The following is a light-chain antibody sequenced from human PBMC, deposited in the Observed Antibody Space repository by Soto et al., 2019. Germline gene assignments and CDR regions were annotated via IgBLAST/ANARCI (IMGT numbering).Light chain of an antibody. CDR2: EVY. V-gene: IGLV2-8*01. CDR1: SSDVGGYNY. J-gene: IGLJ1*01. CDR3: SSYVGTNSYV. Sequence: QSALTQPPSASGSPGQSVTISCTRTSSDVGGYNYVSWYQQYPGKAPKLIIYEVYKRPSGVPDRFSGSKSGNTAALTVSGLQAEDEADYYCSSYVGTNSYVFGTGTKLTVL.